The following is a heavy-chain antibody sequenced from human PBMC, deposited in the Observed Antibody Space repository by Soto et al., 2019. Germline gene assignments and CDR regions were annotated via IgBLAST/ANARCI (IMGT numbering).Heavy chain of an antibody. J-gene: IGHJ4*02. CDR1: GYTFTSSY. CDR2: INPSGGST. D-gene: IGHD3-9*01. Sequence: GASVKVYCKASGYTFTSSYMHWVRQAPAQGLEWMGIINPSGGSTSYAQKFQGRVTMTRDTSTSSVYMELSSLRSEDTAVYYCARDQPTNYDILTGYDYWGQGTLVTVSS. CDR3: ARDQPTNYDILTGYDY. V-gene: IGHV1-46*01.